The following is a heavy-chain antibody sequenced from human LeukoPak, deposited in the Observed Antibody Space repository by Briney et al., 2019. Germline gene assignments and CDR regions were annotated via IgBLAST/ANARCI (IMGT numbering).Heavy chain of an antibody. CDR1: GYTFTSYY. CDR2: IIPILGIA. J-gene: IGHJ3*02. V-gene: IGHV1-69*02. D-gene: IGHD3-22*01. Sequence: SVKVSCKASGYTFTSYYMHWVRQAPGQGLEWMGRIIPILGIANYAQKFQGRVTITADKSTSTAYMELSSLRSEDTAVYYCARPRSYYYDSSGYEAFDIWGQGTMVTVSS. CDR3: ARPRSYYYDSSGYEAFDI.